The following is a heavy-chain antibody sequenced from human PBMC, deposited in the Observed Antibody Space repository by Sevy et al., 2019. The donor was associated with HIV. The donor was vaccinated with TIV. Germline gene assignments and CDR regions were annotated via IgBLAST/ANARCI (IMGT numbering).Heavy chain of an antibody. D-gene: IGHD6-19*01. CDR2: IKQDGSEK. CDR1: GFTFSSYW. Sequence: GGSLRLSCAASGFTFSSYWMSWVRQAPGKGLEWVANIKQDGSEKYYVDSVKGRFTISRDNAKNSLYLQMNSLRAEDTAVYYCARRGSSGWGYYYYYYYGMDVWGQWTAVTVSS. V-gene: IGHV3-7*01. J-gene: IGHJ6*02. CDR3: ARRGSSGWGYYYYYYYGMDV.